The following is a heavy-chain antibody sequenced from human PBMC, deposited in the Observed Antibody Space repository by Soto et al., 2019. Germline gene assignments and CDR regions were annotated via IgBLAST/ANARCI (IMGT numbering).Heavy chain of an antibody. CDR2: ISPYNGHT. CDR1: GYSFTSYG. V-gene: IGHV1-18*01. CDR3: ARELTIVPATHPRLENYGMAF. Sequence: QMQLVQSAGEVKKPGASVKVSCKASGYSFTSYGLSWVRRAPGQGLEWMGWISPYNGHTQFVERLQGRVTMTTDTSTKTAYMELRNLRSDDTAHYYCARELTIVPATHPRLENYGMAFGGQGTTVIVSS. J-gene: IGHJ6*02. D-gene: IGHD2-2*01.